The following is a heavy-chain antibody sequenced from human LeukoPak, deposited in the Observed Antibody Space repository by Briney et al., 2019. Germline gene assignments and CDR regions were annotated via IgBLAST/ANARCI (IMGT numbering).Heavy chain of an antibody. CDR3: ARSLDY. CDR1: GGSISSSSYY. CDR2: IYYSGST. Sequence: SETLSLTCTASGGSISSSSYYWSWIRQPPGKGLEWIGYIYYSGSTNYNPSLKSRVTISVDTSKNQFSLKLSSVTAADTAVYYCARSLDYWGQGTLVTVSS. V-gene: IGHV4-61*01. J-gene: IGHJ4*02.